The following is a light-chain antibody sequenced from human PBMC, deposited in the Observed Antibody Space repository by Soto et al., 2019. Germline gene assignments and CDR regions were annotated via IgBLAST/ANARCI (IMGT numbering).Light chain of an antibody. V-gene: IGKV1-13*02. Sequence: AIQMTQSPSFLSASVGDRVTITCRASQGINSFLAWYQQKPGKVPKLLIYDGFTVDFGVPSRFSGTGSGTEFTLTISSLQPEDFATYYCQHYDGFSRSFGQGTKVDIK. CDR1: QGINSF. CDR2: DGF. J-gene: IGKJ1*01. CDR3: QHYDGFSRS.